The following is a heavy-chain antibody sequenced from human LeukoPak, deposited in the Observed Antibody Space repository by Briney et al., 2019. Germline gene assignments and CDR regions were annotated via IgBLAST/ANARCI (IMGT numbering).Heavy chain of an antibody. V-gene: IGHV1-69*05. CDR2: IMPLFGTA. CDR1: GGTFNNSA. J-gene: IGHJ5*02. CDR3: ARDVHGEHGSGWFDP. D-gene: IGHD2-21*01. Sequence: SVKVSCKTSGGTFNNSAISWVRQAPGQGLEWLGGIMPLFGTAGYAQKFQGRVTITKDESTRTVYLELTSLTSDDTAVYYCARDVHGEHGSGWFDPWGQGTLVSVSS.